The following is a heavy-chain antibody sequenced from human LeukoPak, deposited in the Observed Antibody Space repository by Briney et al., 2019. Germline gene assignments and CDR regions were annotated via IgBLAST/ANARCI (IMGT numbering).Heavy chain of an antibody. D-gene: IGHD2-21*02. Sequence: GGSLRLSCAASGFTFSSYAMSWVRQAPGEGLEWVSAISGSGGSTYYADSVKGRFTISRDNSKNTLYLQMNSLRAEDTAVYYCAKDRGVVTALGAFDIWGQGTMVTVSS. J-gene: IGHJ3*02. CDR2: ISGSGGST. CDR3: AKDRGVVTALGAFDI. CDR1: GFTFSSYA. V-gene: IGHV3-23*01.